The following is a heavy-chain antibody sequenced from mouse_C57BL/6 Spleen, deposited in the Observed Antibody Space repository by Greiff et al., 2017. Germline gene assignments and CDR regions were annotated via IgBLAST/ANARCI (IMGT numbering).Heavy chain of an antibody. CDR1: GYSFTDYN. V-gene: IGHV1-39*01. CDR3: ARGRTVVAPGYFDD. CDR2: INPNYGTT. D-gene: IGHD1-1*01. Sequence: EVKLVESGPELVKPGASVKISCKASGYSFTDYNMNWVKQSNGKSLEWIGVINPNYGTTSYNQKFKGKATLTVDQSSSTAYMQLNSLTSEDSAVYYCARGRTVVAPGYFDDWGQGTTLTVSS. J-gene: IGHJ2*01.